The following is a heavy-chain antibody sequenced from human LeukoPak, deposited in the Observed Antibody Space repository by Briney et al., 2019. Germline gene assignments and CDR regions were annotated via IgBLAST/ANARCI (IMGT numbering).Heavy chain of an antibody. J-gene: IGHJ4*02. CDR2: IYYSGST. Sequence: SETLSLTCTVSGGSISSSSYYWGWIRQPPGKGLEWIGSIYYSGSTYYNPSLKSRVTISVDTSKNQFSLKLSSVTAADTAVYYCARENGQGITIFGVVIISVYFDYWGQGTLVTVSS. CDR1: GGSISSSSYY. D-gene: IGHD3-3*01. CDR3: ARENGQGITIFGVVIISVYFDY. V-gene: IGHV4-39*07.